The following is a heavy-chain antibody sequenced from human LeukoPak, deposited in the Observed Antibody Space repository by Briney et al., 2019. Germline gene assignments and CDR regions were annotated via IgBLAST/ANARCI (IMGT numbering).Heavy chain of an antibody. J-gene: IGHJ3*01. D-gene: IGHD5-18*01. CDR1: GESFSTYY. CDR3: AISIGYSYGDDAFDV. Sequence: PSETLSLTCAVYGESFSTYYWSWIRQPPGKGLEWIGEINHSGSTNYNPSLKSRVTMSLDKSQNLFSLKLNSVTATDTAVYYCAISIGYSYGDDAFDVWGPGTGVTVSS. CDR2: INHSGST. V-gene: IGHV4-34*01.